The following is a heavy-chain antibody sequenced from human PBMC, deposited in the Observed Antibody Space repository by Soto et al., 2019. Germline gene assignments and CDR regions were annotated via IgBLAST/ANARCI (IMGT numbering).Heavy chain of an antibody. CDR1: GFTFSTYG. CDR2: IYYDGSNK. D-gene: IGHD3-22*01. CDR3: MRDTYDNIGTLDY. V-gene: IGHV3-33*01. Sequence: QVQLVESGGGVVQPGRSLRLACAASGFTFSTYGMHWVRQAPGKGLEWVAVIYYDGSNKNYADTVKGRFTISRDNPKNTLYLQMNSLRAEDTAVYYVMRDTYDNIGTLDYWGREPWSPSPQ. J-gene: IGHJ4*02.